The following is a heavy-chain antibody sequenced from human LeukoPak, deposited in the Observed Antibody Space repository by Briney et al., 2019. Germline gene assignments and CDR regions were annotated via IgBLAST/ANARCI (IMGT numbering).Heavy chain of an antibody. CDR3: ARVYYDFWSGYYDY. CDR2: ISSSSSYT. CDR1: GFTFSSYS. D-gene: IGHD3-3*01. V-gene: IGHV3-21*01. J-gene: IGHJ4*02. Sequence: GGSLRLSCAASGFTFSSYSMNWVRQAPGKGLEWVSSISSSSSYTYYADSVKVRFTISRDNAKNSLYLQMNSLRAEDTAVYYCARVYYDFWSGYYDYWGQGTLVTVSS.